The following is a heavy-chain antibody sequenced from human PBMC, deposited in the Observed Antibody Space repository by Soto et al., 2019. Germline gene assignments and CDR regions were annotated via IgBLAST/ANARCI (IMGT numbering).Heavy chain of an antibody. V-gene: IGHV3-33*01. D-gene: IGHD3-16*01. CDR3: ARDLSGPLDY. Sequence: QVQLVESGGGVVQPGRSLRLSCAASGFTFSNYGMHWVRQAPGKGLEWVAGIWYDGSNKFYADSVKGRFTISRDTSKNTLYLQMSSLRVEDTAVYYCARDLSGPLDYWGQGTLVTVSS. CDR2: IWYDGSNK. CDR1: GFTFSNYG. J-gene: IGHJ4*02.